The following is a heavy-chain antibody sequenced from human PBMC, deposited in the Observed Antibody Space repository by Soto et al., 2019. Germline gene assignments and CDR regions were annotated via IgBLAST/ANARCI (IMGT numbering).Heavy chain of an antibody. CDR2: LSGSGADT. Sequence: EVELLESGGALVQRGGSLRLSCAASGFIFSSYAMSWVRQAPGKGPEWVSALSGSGADTYYADSVKGRFTISRDNSKNMLYLQMNSLRAEDTALYYWAEGGGSSGWPFAYWGQGTLVTVSS. J-gene: IGHJ4*02. D-gene: IGHD6-19*01. CDR3: AEGGGSSGWPFAY. V-gene: IGHV3-23*01. CDR1: GFIFSSYA.